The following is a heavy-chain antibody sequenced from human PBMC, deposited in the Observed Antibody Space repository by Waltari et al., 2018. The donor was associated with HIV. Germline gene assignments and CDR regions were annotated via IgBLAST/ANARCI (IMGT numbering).Heavy chain of an antibody. D-gene: IGHD1-20*01. CDR2: SSADSGNT. V-gene: IGHV1-18*01. CDR3: ARAGDNWNAEHDY. Sequence: QVQLVQSGVEVKKPGASVKVSCKASGYNFGNYGISWVRQAPGQGLEWMGWSSADSGNTKYGQEYQGRVTMTTDTSTSTAYMELRSLTSDDTAIYYCARAGDNWNAEHDYWGQGTLVTVSS. J-gene: IGHJ4*02. CDR1: GYNFGNYG.